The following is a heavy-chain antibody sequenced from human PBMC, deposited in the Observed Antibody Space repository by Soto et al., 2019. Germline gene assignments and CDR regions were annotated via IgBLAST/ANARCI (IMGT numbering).Heavy chain of an antibody. V-gene: IGHV3-21*01. CDR3: ARVAVEQQHMKYGHYMDV. Sequence: GGSLRLSCAASGFTFSTYSMNWVRQAPGKGLEWVSSISYCSNYIYYADSMKGRFTVSRDYATNSLFLQMNGLRVEDTAVYYCARVAVEQQHMKYGHYMDVWGKGTTVTVSS. J-gene: IGHJ6*03. CDR1: GFTFSTYS. CDR2: ISYCSNYI. D-gene: IGHD6-13*01.